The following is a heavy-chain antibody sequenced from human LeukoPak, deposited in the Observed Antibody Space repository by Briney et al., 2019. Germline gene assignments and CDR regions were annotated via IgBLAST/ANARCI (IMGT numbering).Heavy chain of an antibody. J-gene: IGHJ6*02. V-gene: IGHV1-24*01. CDR2: FDPEDGET. Sequence: ASVKVSFKVSGYALTEMSIHWVRQAPGGALEWMGGFDPEDGETVYAPKFQGRVTMTEDTSADTAYMELSSLRSEDTAVYYCTTCLNGAGQPVAIYYYGMDVWGQGTTVTVSS. CDR3: TTCLNGAGQPVAIYYYGMDV. CDR1: GYALTEMS. D-gene: IGHD2-2*01.